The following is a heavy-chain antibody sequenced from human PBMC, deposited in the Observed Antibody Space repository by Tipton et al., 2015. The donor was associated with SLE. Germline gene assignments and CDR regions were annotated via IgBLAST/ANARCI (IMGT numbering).Heavy chain of an antibody. V-gene: IGHV4-34*01. CDR2: INHSGST. CDR3: ARTIYGSATNAFDI. CDR1: GGSFSGYH. Sequence: TLSLTCAVYGGSFSGYHWSWIRQPPGKGLEWIGEINHSGSTNYNPSLKSRVTISVDTSKNQFSLKLSSVTAADTAVYYCARTIYGSATNAFDIWGQGTMVTVSS. J-gene: IGHJ3*02. D-gene: IGHD1-26*01.